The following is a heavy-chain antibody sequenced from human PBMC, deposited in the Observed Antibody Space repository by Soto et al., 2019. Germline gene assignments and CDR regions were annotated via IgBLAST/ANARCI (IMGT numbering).Heavy chain of an antibody. Sequence: PGGSLRLSCAASGFTFSGSAMHWVRQASGKGLEWVGRIRSKADSYATAYAASVKGRFTISRDDSKNTAYLQMNSLKTEDTAVYYCTRQSSSWPYWGQETLVTVSS. CDR2: IRSKADSYAT. CDR3: TRQSSSWPY. J-gene: IGHJ4*02. CDR1: GFTFSGSA. D-gene: IGHD6-13*01. V-gene: IGHV3-73*01.